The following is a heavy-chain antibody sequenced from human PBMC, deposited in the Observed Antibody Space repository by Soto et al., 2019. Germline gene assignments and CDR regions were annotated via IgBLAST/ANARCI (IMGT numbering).Heavy chain of an antibody. D-gene: IGHD3-16*01. Sequence: ASVKVSCKASGYSFTNNDVSWVRQATGQGLEWMGWMNPGSGDTGYAQKFQGRVTMTRDISIATAYMELSSLRSDDTAIYYCARMETFGSLNWFDTWGQGTLVTVCS. CDR1: GYSFTNND. J-gene: IGHJ5*02. V-gene: IGHV1-8*01. CDR3: ARMETFGSLNWFDT. CDR2: MNPGSGDT.